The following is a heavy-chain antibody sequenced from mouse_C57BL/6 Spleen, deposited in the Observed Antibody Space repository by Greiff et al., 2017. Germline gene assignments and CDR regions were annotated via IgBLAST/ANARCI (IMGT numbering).Heavy chain of an antibody. V-gene: IGHV1-72*01. D-gene: IGHD3-2*02. CDR3: AREGGTAQATFAD. Sequence: QVQLQQPGAELVKPGASVKLSCKASGYTFTSYWMHWVKQRPGRGLEWIGRIDPSSGGTKYNEKFKSKATLTVDKPSSTAYMQLSSLASEDSAVDYCAREGGTAQATFADWGQGTLVTVSA. CDR2: IDPSSGGT. CDR1: GYTFTSYW. J-gene: IGHJ3*01.